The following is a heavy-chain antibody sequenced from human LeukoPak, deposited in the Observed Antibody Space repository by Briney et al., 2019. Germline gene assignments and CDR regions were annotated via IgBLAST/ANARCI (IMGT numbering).Heavy chain of an antibody. CDR1: GYTFSGYY. V-gene: IGHV1-2*02. J-gene: IGHJ4*02. CDR2: INPNSGGT. Sequence: AASVRVSCKASGYTFSGYYMHWVRQAPGQGLEWMGWINPNSGGTNYAQKFQGRVTMTRDTSISTAYMELSRLRSDDTAVYYCAREVVGATGGEFDYWGQGTLVTVSS. D-gene: IGHD1-26*01. CDR3: AREVVGATGGEFDY.